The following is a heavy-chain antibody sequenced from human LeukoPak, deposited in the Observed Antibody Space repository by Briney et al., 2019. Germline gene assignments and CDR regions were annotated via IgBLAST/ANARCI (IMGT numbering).Heavy chain of an antibody. CDR3: AKGRIAVAGTSIFDY. CDR1: GNYW. CDR2: ISGSGGST. J-gene: IGHJ4*02. D-gene: IGHD6-19*01. Sequence: GGSLRLSCAASGNYWMHWVRQAPGQGLVWVSHISGSGGSTYYADSVKGRFTISRDNSKNTLYLQMNSLRAEDTAVYYCAKGRIAVAGTSIFDYWGQGTLVTVSS. V-gene: IGHV3-23*01.